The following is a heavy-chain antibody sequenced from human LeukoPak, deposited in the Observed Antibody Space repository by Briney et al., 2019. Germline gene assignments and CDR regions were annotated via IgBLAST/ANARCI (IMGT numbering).Heavy chain of an antibody. D-gene: IGHD2-2*01. V-gene: IGHV1-18*01. CDR1: GYTFTTYS. CDR2: ISVNNGGT. J-gene: IGHJ1*01. CDR3: ATATQPRGYFLH. Sequence: GASVKVSCKASGYTFTTYSLAWVRQAPGQSLEWMGWISVNNGGTNYAQSFQDRVTLTRDTSTNTAYLELRSLRSDDTAIIYCATATQPRGYFLHWGQSTLVTVSS.